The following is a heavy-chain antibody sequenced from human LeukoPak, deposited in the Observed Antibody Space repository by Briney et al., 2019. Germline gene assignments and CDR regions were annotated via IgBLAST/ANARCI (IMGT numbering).Heavy chain of an antibody. J-gene: IGHJ4*02. Sequence: GGSLRLSCAASGFTFSSYAMSWVRQAPGKGLEWVAFIRYDGSNKYYADSVKGRFTISRDNSKNTLYLQMNSLRAEDTAVYYCAKGPYTVTTVDYWGQGTLVTVSS. V-gene: IGHV3-30*02. CDR2: IRYDGSNK. CDR1: GFTFSSYA. CDR3: AKGPYTVTTVDY. D-gene: IGHD4-11*01.